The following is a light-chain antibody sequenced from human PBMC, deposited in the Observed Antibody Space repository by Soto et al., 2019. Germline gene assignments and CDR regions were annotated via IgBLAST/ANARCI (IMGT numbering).Light chain of an antibody. CDR3: QSYDSSLSGSVV. V-gene: IGLV1-40*01. J-gene: IGLJ2*01. CDR2: GDS. CDR1: SSNIGADFD. Sequence: QLVLTQPPSVSGAPGQRVTISCTGSSSNIGADFDVHWYQQLPGTAPKLLIYGDSNRPSGVPDRFSGSKSGTSASLAITGLQAEDEADYYCQSYDSSLSGSVVFGGGTKLTVL.